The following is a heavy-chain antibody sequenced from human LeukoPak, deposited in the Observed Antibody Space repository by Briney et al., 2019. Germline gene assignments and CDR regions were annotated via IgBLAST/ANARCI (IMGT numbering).Heavy chain of an antibody. CDR1: GGSISSSSYY. V-gene: IGHV4-39*01. J-gene: IGHJ4*02. Sequence: PSETLSLTCTVSGGSISSSSYYWGWIRQPPGKGLEWIGSIYYSGTTYYHPSLKSRVTISRDTSKNQFSLKLSSITDADTAVYYCARLTSQPAYSDFWGQGTLVTVSS. CDR3: ARLTSQPAYSDF. CDR2: IYYSGTT. D-gene: IGHD1-14*01.